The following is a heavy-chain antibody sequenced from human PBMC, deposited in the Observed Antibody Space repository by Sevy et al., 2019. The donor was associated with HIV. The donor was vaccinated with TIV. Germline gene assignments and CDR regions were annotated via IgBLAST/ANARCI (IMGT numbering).Heavy chain of an antibody. Sequence: SETLSLTCTVSGGSISSYYWSWIRQPPGKGLEWIGYIYYSGSTNYNPSLKSRVTITVDKSKNQFSLKLSSVTAADTAVYYCARANPTRDYYYYGMDVWGQGTTVTVSS. V-gene: IGHV4-59*01. CDR3: ARANPTRDYYYYGMDV. CDR2: IYYSGST. CDR1: GGSISSYY. J-gene: IGHJ6*02. D-gene: IGHD1-1*01.